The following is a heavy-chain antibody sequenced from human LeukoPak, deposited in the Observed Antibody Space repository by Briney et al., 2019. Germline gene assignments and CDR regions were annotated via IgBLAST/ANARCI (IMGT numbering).Heavy chain of an antibody. V-gene: IGHV1-18*01. J-gene: IGHJ4*02. CDR2: ISAYNGNT. CDR3: ARHNQSKYRNNLNY. D-gene: IGHD2/OR15-2a*01. Sequence: ASVKVSCKASGYTFTSYGISWVRQAPGQGLEWMGWISAYNGNTNYAQKLQGRVTMTTDTSTSTAYMELRSLRSDDTAVYYCARHNQSKYRNNLNYWGQGTLVTVSS. CDR1: GYTFTSYG.